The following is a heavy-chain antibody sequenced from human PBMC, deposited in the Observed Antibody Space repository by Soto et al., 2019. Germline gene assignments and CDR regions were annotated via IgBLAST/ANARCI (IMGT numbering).Heavy chain of an antibody. V-gene: IGHV4-31*03. Sequence: SETLSLTCTVSGGSINSPGYYWGWIRQYPGKGLEWIGYIYYSGSTYYNPSLKSRVTISVDTSKNQFSLKLSSVTAADTAVYYCARDRIVVVDYYYYGMDVWGQGTTVTVSS. J-gene: IGHJ6*02. CDR2: IYYSGST. D-gene: IGHD2-21*01. CDR1: GGSINSPGYY. CDR3: ARDRIVVVDYYYYGMDV.